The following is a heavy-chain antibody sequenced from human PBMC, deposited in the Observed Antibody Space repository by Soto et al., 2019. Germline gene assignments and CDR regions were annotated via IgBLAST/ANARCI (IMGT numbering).Heavy chain of an antibody. CDR2: IIPKSGGT. J-gene: IGHJ6*01. D-gene: IGHD2-8*01. CDR1: GYSFTDYH. CDR3: GRGDFTYCSNGVRTIFYNHDLDV. V-gene: IGHV1-2*04. Sequence: VKVSCKASGYSFTDYHIHWVRQPPGQGLEWLGRIIPKSGGTSTAQKFQGWVTMTTDTAISTASMELTRLTSDDTAIYYCGRGDFTYCSNGVRTIFYNHDLDVWGQGTTVTV.